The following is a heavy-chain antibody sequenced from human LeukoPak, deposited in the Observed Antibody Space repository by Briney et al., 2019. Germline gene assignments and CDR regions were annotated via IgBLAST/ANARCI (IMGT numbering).Heavy chain of an antibody. D-gene: IGHD2-2*01. CDR3: ARDISSSSWTAPYY. J-gene: IGHJ4*02. CDR2: ISDSGRT. V-gene: IGHV4-59*01. Sequence: SETLSLTCTVSGGSISSYYWSWIRQPPGKGLEWIGYISDSGRTKFNSSLKSRVIISVDTSNNQFSLNLSSVTAADTAVYYCARDISSSSWTAPYYWGQGTLVTVSS. CDR1: GGSISSYY.